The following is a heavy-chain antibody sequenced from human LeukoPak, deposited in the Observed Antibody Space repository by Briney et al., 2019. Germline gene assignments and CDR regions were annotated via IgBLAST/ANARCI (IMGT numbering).Heavy chain of an antibody. V-gene: IGHV1-69*04. D-gene: IGHD3-22*01. J-gene: IGHJ4*02. CDR1: GGTFSSYA. CDR2: IIPILGIA. CDR3: ARERGYDSSGYHDY. Sequence: SVKVSCTASGGTFSSYAISWVRQAPGQGLEWMGRIIPILGIANYAQKFQGRVTITADKSTSTAYMELSSLRSEDTAVYYCARERGYDSSGYHDYWGQGTLVTVSS.